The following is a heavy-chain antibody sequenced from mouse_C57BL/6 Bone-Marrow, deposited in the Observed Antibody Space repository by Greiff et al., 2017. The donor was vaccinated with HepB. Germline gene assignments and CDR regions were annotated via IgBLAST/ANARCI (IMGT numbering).Heavy chain of an antibody. Sequence: EVKLVESGGGLVKPGGSLKLSCAASGFTFSSYAMSWVRQTPEKRLEWVATISDGGSYTYYPDNVKGRFTISRDNAKNNLYLQMSHLKSEDTAMYYCARRRAVVGDYAMDYWGQGTSVTGSS. D-gene: IGHD1-1*01. CDR2: ISDGGSYT. V-gene: IGHV5-4*03. CDR3: ARRRAVVGDYAMDY. CDR1: GFTFSSYA. J-gene: IGHJ4*01.